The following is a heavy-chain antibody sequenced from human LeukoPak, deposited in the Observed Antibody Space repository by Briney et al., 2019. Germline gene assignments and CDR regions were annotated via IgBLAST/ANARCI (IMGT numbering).Heavy chain of an antibody. CDR3: AKSDWFDP. V-gene: IGHV3-74*01. J-gene: IGHJ5*02. CDR2: IKSDGSST. Sequence: GGSLRLSCAASGFTFSIYSMHWVRQAPGKGLVWVSRIKSDGSSTSYADSVKGRFTISRDNAKNTLYLQMDSLGVEDTAVYYCAKSDWFDPWGQGTLVTVSS. CDR1: GFTFSIYS.